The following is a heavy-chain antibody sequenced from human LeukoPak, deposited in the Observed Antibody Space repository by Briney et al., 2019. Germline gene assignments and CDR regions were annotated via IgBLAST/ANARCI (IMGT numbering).Heavy chain of an antibody. Sequence: SETLSLTCTVSGGSISSSSYYWGWIRQPPGKALEWIGSIYYSGSTYYNPSLKSRVTISVDTSKNQFSLKLSSVTAADTAVYYCARGYYDSSGLPGWFDPWGQGTLVTVSS. CDR2: IYYSGST. D-gene: IGHD3-22*01. CDR3: ARGYYDSSGLPGWFDP. CDR1: GGSISSSSYY. V-gene: IGHV4-39*07. J-gene: IGHJ5*02.